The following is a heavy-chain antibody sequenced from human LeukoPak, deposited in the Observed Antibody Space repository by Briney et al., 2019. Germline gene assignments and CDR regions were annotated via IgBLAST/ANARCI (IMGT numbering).Heavy chain of an antibody. CDR3: AREPYDSSGYYYPSYFDY. CDR2: IYTSEST. V-gene: IGHV4-4*08. D-gene: IGHD3-22*01. Sequence: PSETLSLTCTVSGGSISSYYWSWIRQPPGKGLEWIGRIYTSESTNYNPSLKSRVTISVDTSKNQFSLKLSSVTAADTAVYYCAREPYDSSGYYYPSYFDYWGQGTLVTVSS. J-gene: IGHJ4*02. CDR1: GGSISSYY.